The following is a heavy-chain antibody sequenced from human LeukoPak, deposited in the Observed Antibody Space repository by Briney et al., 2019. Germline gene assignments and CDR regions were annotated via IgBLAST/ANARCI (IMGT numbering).Heavy chain of an antibody. CDR1: GYTFTSYD. D-gene: IGHD6-19*01. Sequence: ASVKVSCKASGYTFTSYDISWVRQATGQGLEWMGWMNPNSGNTGYAQKFQGRVTMTRNTSISTAYMELSSLRSEDTAVYYCARGLYSSGWSPFYYYYGMDVWGQGTTVTVSS. CDR2: MNPNSGNT. CDR3: ARGLYSSGWSPFYYYYGMDV. V-gene: IGHV1-8*01. J-gene: IGHJ6*02.